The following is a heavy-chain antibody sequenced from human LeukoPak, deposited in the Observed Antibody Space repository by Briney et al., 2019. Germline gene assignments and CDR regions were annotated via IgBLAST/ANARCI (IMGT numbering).Heavy chain of an antibody. D-gene: IGHD3-10*01. CDR1: GFTFSSYG. Sequence: PGRSLRLSCAASGFTFSSYGMHWVRQAPGKGLEWVGRIKTKTDGGTTDYAAPVKGRFSISRDDSKNTLYLQMNSLKNEDTAVYYCTTVTNYYGSGSYYFDYWGQGTLVTVSS. CDR2: IKTKTDGGTT. J-gene: IGHJ4*02. CDR3: TTVTNYYGSGSYYFDY. V-gene: IGHV3-15*01.